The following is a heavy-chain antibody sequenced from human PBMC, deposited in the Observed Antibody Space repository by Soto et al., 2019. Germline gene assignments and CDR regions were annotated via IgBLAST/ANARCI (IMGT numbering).Heavy chain of an antibody. CDR2: ISWNSGSI. Sequence: GGSLRLSCAASGFTFDDYAMHWVRQAPGKGLEWVSGISWNSGSIGYADSVKGRFTISRDNAKNSLYLQMNSLRAEDTALYYCVKDIDSSDDQYYSHSWGHGLLVTVSP. D-gene: IGHD3-9*01. CDR1: GFTFDDYA. CDR3: VKDIDSSDDQYYSHS. V-gene: IGHV3-9*01. J-gene: IGHJ4*01.